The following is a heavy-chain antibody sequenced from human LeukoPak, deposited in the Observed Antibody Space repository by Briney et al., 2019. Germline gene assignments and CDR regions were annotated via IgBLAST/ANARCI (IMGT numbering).Heavy chain of an antibody. V-gene: IGHV4-59*01. J-gene: IGHJ4*02. Sequence: PSETLSLTCTVSGGSISGYYWSWIRQPPGKGLEWIGYIYYTGSTNYNPSLKSRVIISVDTSKNQFSLKVSSVTAADTAVYYCARSLTGDQYFFDYWGQGTLVTVSS. CDR1: GGSISGYY. CDR2: IYYTGST. CDR3: ARSLTGDQYFFDY. D-gene: IGHD7-27*01.